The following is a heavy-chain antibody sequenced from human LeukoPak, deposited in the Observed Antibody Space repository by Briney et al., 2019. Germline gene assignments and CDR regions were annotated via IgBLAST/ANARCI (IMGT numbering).Heavy chain of an antibody. Sequence: SETLSLTCTVSGDSVTNTRYYWGWIRQPPGKGLEWIGTIYYTGDTYYNPSLKSRVTISVDTSNDQFSLELTSVTAADTAVYYCARRAGYYGSGSPFDYWGQGTLVTVSS. CDR1: GDSVTNTRYY. V-gene: IGHV4-39*07. J-gene: IGHJ4*02. CDR3: ARRAGYYGSGSPFDY. CDR2: IYYTGDT. D-gene: IGHD3-10*01.